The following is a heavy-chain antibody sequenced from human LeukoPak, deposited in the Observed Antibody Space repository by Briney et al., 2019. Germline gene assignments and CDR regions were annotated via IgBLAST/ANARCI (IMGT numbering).Heavy chain of an antibody. CDR3: ARDYYDSSGYYHSGY. Sequence: GGSLRLSCAASGFTFSNYHMNWVRQAPGKGLEWISYISSSSTIYYADSVKGRFTISRDNAKNSLYLQMNSLRADDTAVYYCARDYYDSSGYYHSGYWGQGTLVTVSS. CDR2: ISSSSTI. D-gene: IGHD3-22*01. CDR1: GFTFSNYH. V-gene: IGHV3-69-1*01. J-gene: IGHJ4*02.